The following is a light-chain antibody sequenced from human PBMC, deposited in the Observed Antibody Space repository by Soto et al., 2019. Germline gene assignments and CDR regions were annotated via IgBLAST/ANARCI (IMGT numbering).Light chain of an antibody. CDR2: AAP. V-gene: IGKV1-39*01. J-gene: IGKJ4*01. CDR3: QQNYSTPLT. CDR1: QSISSY. Sequence: DIQMTQSPSSLSASVGDRVTITCRASQSISSYLNWYQQKPGKAPKLLIYAAPSLQSGVPSRFSGSGSGTDFTLSISRLQPEDFATYYCQQNYSTPLTCGGWTKVEIK.